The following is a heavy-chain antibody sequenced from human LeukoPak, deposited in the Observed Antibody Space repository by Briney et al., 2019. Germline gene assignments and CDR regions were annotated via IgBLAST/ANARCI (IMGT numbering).Heavy chain of an antibody. D-gene: IGHD1-26*01. Sequence: PSETLSLTCTVSGGSISSYYWSWIRQPPGKGLEWIGYIYYSGSTNYNPSLKSRVTISVDTSKNQFSLKLSSVTAADTAVYYCARTRVPIVGADYHYYYMDVWGKGTTVTVSS. CDR3: ARTRVPIVGADYHYYYMDV. CDR2: IYYSGST. J-gene: IGHJ6*03. CDR1: GGSISSYY. V-gene: IGHV4-59*01.